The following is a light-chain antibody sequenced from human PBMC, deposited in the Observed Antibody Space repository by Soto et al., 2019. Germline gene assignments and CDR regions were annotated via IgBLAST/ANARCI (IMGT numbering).Light chain of an antibody. CDR2: DVT. CDR3: CSYAGSYTFV. CDR1: SSDVGGYNY. Sequence: QSALTQPRSVSGSPGQSVTISCTGTSSDVGGYNYVSWYQQHPGKAPKLMIYDVTKRPSGVPDRFSGSKSASTASLTISGLQAEDEADYYCCSYAGSYTFVFGGGTKVTVL. J-gene: IGLJ2*01. V-gene: IGLV2-11*01.